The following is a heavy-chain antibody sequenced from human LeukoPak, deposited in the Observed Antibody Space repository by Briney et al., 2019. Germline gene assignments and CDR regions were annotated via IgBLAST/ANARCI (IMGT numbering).Heavy chain of an antibody. CDR3: ARDSGSFYFDY. CDR1: GFTLSSYG. V-gene: IGHV3-33*01. Sequence: PGRSLRLSCAASGFTLSSYGMHWVRQAPGKGLEWVAVIWYDGSNKYYADSVKGRFTISRDNSKNTLYLQMNSLRAEDTAVYYCARDSGSFYFDYWGQGTLVTVSS. CDR2: IWYDGSNK. D-gene: IGHD1-26*01. J-gene: IGHJ4*02.